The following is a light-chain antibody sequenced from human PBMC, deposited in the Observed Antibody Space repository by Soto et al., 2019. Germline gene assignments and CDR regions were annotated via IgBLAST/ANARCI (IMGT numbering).Light chain of an antibody. V-gene: IGKV1-16*02. Sequence: DIQMTQSPPSLSASVGDRVTITCRASQGINNYLACFQHQPGKAPKPLIYATSTLHSGVPSKFSGSGSGKEFTLTITNLQPEDFVAYYCQQYSSYPWTFGQGTKVDIK. CDR3: QQYSSYPWT. J-gene: IGKJ1*01. CDR2: ATS. CDR1: QGINNY.